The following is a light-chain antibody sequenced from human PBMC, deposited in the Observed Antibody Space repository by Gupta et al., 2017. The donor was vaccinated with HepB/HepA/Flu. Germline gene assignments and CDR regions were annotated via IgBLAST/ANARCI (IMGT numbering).Light chain of an antibody. Sequence: SALTQRAPVSGSPALSTTISCTGTSSDVGGYNYVSWYQQHPGKAPKLMIYDVSNRPSGVSNRFSGSKSGNTASLTISGLQAEDEADYYCSSYTSSSTVVFGGGTKLTVL. CDR3: SSYTSSSTVV. CDR1: SSDVGGYNY. CDR2: DVS. V-gene: IGLV2-14*03. J-gene: IGLJ2*01.